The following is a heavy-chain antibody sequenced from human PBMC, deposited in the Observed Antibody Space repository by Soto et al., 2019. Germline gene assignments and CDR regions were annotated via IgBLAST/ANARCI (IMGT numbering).Heavy chain of an antibody. CDR1: GGSISSYY. CDR3: ARVDSGWHDS. J-gene: IGHJ5*01. Sequence: QVQLQESGPGLVKPSETLSVTCTVSGGSISSYYWSWIRQSPGKGLEWIGYIFHTGSTDYTPSLKSRVAISGDTSKTQFSLRVSSVTAADTAVYFCARVDSGWHDSWGQGTLVTVSS. CDR2: IFHTGST. V-gene: IGHV4-59*01. D-gene: IGHD6-19*01.